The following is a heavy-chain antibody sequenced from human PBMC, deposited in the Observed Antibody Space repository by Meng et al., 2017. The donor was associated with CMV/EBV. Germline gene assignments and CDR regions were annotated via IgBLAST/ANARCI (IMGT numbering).Heavy chain of an antibody. D-gene: IGHD3-10*01. Sequence: SAAGLVEPSGSLGLTCNVSGVSVSSSSFYWGWILHPPGKVLEWIGSIYYSGSTYYNPSLKSRVTISVDTAKNQFSLKLSSVTAADMAVYYCASLAGDYWGQGTLVTVSS. CDR1: GVSVSSSSFY. CDR2: IYYSGST. V-gene: IGHV4-39*07. J-gene: IGHJ4*02. CDR3: ASLAGDY.